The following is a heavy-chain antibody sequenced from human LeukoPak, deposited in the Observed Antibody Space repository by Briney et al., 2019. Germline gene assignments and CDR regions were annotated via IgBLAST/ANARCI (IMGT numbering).Heavy chain of an antibody. CDR2: IYYSGST. CDR3: AREPRLGLVDL. D-gene: IGHD6-6*01. Sequence: SETLSLTCTVSGGSISSYYWSWIRQPPGKGLEWIGYIYYSGSTKYNPSLKSRVTISVDTSKHQFSLRLSSLTAADTAVYYCAREPRLGLVDLWGQGTLVTVSS. CDR1: GGSISSYY. V-gene: IGHV4-59*01. J-gene: IGHJ5*02.